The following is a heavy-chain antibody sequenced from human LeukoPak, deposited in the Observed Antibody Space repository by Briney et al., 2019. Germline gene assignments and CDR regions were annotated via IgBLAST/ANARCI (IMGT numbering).Heavy chain of an antibody. CDR2: IYYSGST. Sequence: PSGTLSLTCSVSGGSMISYYWSWIRQPPGKGLEWIGYIYYSGSTNYNPSLKSRVTLSVDMSKNQFSLKLSSVTAADTAVYYCARGLDYYGSGSPPFDPWGQGTLVTVSS. D-gene: IGHD3-10*01. CDR1: GGSMISYY. CDR3: ARGLDYYGSGSPPFDP. J-gene: IGHJ5*02. V-gene: IGHV4-59*12.